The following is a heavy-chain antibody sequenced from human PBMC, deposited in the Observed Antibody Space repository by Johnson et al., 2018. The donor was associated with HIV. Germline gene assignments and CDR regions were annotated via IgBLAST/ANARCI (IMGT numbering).Heavy chain of an antibody. CDR3: ASGDDDGF. CDR1: GFTFSSYG. D-gene: IGHD5-12*01. J-gene: IGHJ3*01. Sequence: QVQLVESGGGLVQPGRSLRLSCAASGFTFSSYGMHWVRQAPGKGLEWVAVISYDESNKFYADSVKGRFTISRDNSKNTLYLQMNSLRAEDTAVYFCASGDDDGFWGQGTKVTVSS. CDR2: ISYDESNK. V-gene: IGHV3-30*03.